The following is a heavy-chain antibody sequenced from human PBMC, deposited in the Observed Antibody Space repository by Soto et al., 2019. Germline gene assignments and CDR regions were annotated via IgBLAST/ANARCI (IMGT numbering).Heavy chain of an antibody. D-gene: IGHD3-10*01. CDR3: ARNLYNTGSFDH. V-gene: IGHV1-8*02. J-gene: IGHJ4*02. Sequence: QVQLVQSGAEVKKPGASVKVSCKASGYTFTNYDINWARQATGQGLEWVGWMTPISGDTGYAQNXXGXFTMTRDTPRSTAYLELSSLTSEETAVYYCARNLYNTGSFDHWGQGTLVTVSS. CDR1: GYTFTNYD. CDR2: MTPISGDT.